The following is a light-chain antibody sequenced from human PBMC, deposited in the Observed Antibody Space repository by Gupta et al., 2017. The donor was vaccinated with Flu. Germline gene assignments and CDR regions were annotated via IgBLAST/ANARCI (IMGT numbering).Light chain of an antibody. CDR2: WAS. Sequence: INCKSSQSVLYSSNNKNFLAWYQQKPGQPPKLLISWASIRESGVPDRFSGSGSGTDFTLTISSLQAEDVAVYYCQQYYSTLSFGQGTKVEI. CDR1: QSVLYSSNNKNF. V-gene: IGKV4-1*01. J-gene: IGKJ1*01. CDR3: QQYYSTLS.